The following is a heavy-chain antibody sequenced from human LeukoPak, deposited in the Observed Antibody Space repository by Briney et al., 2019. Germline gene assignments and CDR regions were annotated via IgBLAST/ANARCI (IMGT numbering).Heavy chain of an antibody. CDR2: ISSSSNYI. Sequence: GGSLRLSCAASGVTFSSYSMNWVRQAPGQGLEWVSSISSSSNYIYYADSVKGRFTISRDNAKNSLYLQMNSLRAEDTGVYYCARVLLAAAGHETGYWGQGTLVTVSS. CDR3: ARVLLAAAGHETGY. D-gene: IGHD6-13*01. CDR1: GVTFSSYS. V-gene: IGHV3-21*01. J-gene: IGHJ4*02.